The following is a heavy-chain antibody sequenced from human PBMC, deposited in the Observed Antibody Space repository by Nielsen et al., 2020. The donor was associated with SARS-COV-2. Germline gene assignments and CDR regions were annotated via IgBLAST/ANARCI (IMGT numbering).Heavy chain of an antibody. J-gene: IGHJ3*02. CDR1: GFTFSSYA. Sequence: GGSLRLSCAASGFTFSSYAMSWVRQAPGKGLEWVSALSGSGGSTYYADSVKGRFTISRDNSKNTLYLQMNRLRAVDTAVYYCARGGSEGFGVVIIGAFDIWGQGTMVTVSS. V-gene: IGHV3-23*01. D-gene: IGHD3-3*01. CDR3: ARGGSEGFGVVIIGAFDI. CDR2: LSGSGGST.